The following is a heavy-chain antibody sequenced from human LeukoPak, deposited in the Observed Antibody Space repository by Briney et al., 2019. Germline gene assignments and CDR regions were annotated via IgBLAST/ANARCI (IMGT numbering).Heavy chain of an antibody. CDR1: GFTFSSYW. V-gene: IGHV3-33*08. Sequence: GRSLRLSCAASGFTFSSYWMSWVRQAPGKGLEWVAFIRYDGSNKYYADSVKGRFTISRDNSKNTLYLQMNSLRAEDTAVYYCARDRLYSSSWTLDYWGQGTLVTVSS. D-gene: IGHD6-13*01. CDR3: ARDRLYSSSWTLDY. J-gene: IGHJ4*02. CDR2: IRYDGSNK.